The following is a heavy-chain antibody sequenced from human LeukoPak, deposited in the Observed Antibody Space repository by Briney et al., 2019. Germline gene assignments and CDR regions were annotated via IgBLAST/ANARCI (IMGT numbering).Heavy chain of an antibody. CDR1: GYTFTSYY. J-gene: IGHJ4*02. CDR2: INPSGGST. D-gene: IGHD3-10*01. CDR3: ARDFTYYSGSGSWPSDY. V-gene: IGHV1-46*01. Sequence: GASVKVSCKASGYTFTSYYMHWVRQVPGQGLKWMGIINPSGGSTNYAQKFQGRVTMTRDTSTSTVYMELSSLRSEDTAVYYCARDFTYYSGSGSWPSDYWGQGTLVTVSS.